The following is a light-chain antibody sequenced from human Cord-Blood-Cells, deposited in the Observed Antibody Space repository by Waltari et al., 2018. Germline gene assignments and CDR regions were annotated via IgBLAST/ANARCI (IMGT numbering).Light chain of an antibody. CDR3: SSYTSSSTPLYV. V-gene: IGLV2-14*01. J-gene: IGLJ1*01. CDR2: EVS. CDR1: SSDVGGYNY. Sequence: QSALTQPASVSGSPGQSITISCTRTSSDVGGYNYVSWYQQHPGKAPKLMLYEVSNRPSGVSNRFSGSKSGNTASLTISGLQAEDEADYYCSSYTSSSTPLYVFGTGTKVTVL.